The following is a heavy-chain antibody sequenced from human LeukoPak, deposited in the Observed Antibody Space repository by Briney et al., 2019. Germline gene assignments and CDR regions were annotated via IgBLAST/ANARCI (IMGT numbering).Heavy chain of an antibody. V-gene: IGHV4-39*01. Sequence: SETLSLTCTVSGGSLSSSTYYWGWIRQPPGKGLEWIGSICYSGNTYYNPSLKSRVTISVDTSKNQFSLKLNSVTAADTAVYYCARHCINFYDTSGYNYFDYWGQGTLVTVSS. J-gene: IGHJ4*02. CDR1: GGSLSSSTYY. CDR3: ARHCINFYDTSGYNYFDY. D-gene: IGHD3-22*01. CDR2: ICYSGNT.